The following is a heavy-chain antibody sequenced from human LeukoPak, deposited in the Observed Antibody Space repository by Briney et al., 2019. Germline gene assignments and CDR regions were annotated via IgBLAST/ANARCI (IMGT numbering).Heavy chain of an antibody. CDR2: INHGEST. D-gene: IGHD2-8*01. CDR3: ARGRAQCINGVCYNYGMDV. J-gene: IGHJ6*02. Sequence: SETLSLTCAVYSGSFSGFYWNWVRQPPGERLEWIGEINHGESTNYNPSPKSRATISVDTSKKQFSLKLTSVTAADTAVYYCARGRAQCINGVCYNYGMDVWGQGTTVTVSS. V-gene: IGHV4-34*01. CDR1: SGSFSGFY.